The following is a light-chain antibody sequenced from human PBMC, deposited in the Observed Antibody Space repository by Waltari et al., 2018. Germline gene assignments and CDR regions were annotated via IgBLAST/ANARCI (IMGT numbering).Light chain of an antibody. CDR3: QQYNNWPLT. V-gene: IGKV3-15*01. CDR2: GAS. CDR1: QSVSSN. J-gene: IGKJ3*01. Sequence: EIVMTQSPATLSVSPGERATLSCRASQSVSSNLAWYQRKPGQAPRLLIYGASTRATGIPARCSGSGSGTEFTLTISSLQSEDFAVYYCQQYNNWPLTFGPGTKVDVK.